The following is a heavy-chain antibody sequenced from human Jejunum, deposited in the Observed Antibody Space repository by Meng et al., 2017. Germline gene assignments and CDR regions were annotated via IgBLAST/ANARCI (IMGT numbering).Heavy chain of an antibody. V-gene: IGHV3-23*01. CDR1: GFTFSTYT. J-gene: IGHJ3*02. Sequence: GESLKISCAASGFTFSTYTMGWVRQAPGKGLEWVSAITNSGDNTYYADSVKGRFTITRDNSQNTLYLQMNSLKTEDTAVYYCTVYMSGHIWGQGTMVTVSS. CDR2: ITNSGDNT. CDR3: TVYMSGHI. D-gene: IGHD3-3*01.